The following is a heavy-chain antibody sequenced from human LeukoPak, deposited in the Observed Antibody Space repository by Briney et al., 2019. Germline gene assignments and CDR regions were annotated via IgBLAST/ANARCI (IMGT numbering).Heavy chain of an antibody. V-gene: IGHV4-4*02. D-gene: IGHD3-10*01. Sequence: SETLSLTCSVSGDSISSNEWWSWVRQPPGKGLEWIGEVFHSGSTNFNPSLKSRVTISIDKSKNQFSLEVTSVTAADTAIYYCARHGRTSWFGELLDHSEKYYFDYWGQGTLVTVSS. CDR2: VFHSGST. CDR1: GDSISSNEW. J-gene: IGHJ4*02. CDR3: ARHGRTSWFGELLDHSEKYYFDY.